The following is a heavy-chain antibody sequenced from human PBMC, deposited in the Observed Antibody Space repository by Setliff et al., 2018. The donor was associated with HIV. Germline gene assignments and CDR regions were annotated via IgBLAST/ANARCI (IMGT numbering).Heavy chain of an antibody. J-gene: IGHJ5*02. D-gene: IGHD2-15*01. CDR3: ARSSLHCGGGSCYLTWFDP. V-gene: IGHV4-34*01. CDR1: GGSFSGNY. Sequence: SETLSLTCAVYGGSFSGNYWNWIRQPPGKGLEWIGDINHSANTNYSPSLKSRVTISVDTSKNQFSLKLNSVTAADTAVYYCARSSLHCGGGSCYLTWFDPWGQGTLVTVSS. CDR2: INHSANT.